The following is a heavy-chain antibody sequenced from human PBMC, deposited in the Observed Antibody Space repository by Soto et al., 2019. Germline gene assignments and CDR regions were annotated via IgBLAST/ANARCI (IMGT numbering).Heavy chain of an antibody. CDR1: GFSLSDADVG. J-gene: IGHJ6*02. CDR2: ILSKDEE. V-gene: IGHV2-26*01. Sequence: QVTLKESGPVLVKHTETLTLTCTVTGFSLSDADVGVAWIRQPPGKALEWLAHILSKDEEVFSSSLRSRLTISKDTSRSQVVLTMSNMEPVDTATYYCARIRGYCSGGSCYFYYFAMDVWGQGTTVTVS. CDR3: ARIRGYCSGGSCYFYYFAMDV. D-gene: IGHD2-15*01.